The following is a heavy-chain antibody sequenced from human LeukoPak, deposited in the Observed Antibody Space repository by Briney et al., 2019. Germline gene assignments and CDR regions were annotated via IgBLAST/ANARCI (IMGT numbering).Heavy chain of an antibody. J-gene: IGHJ4*02. D-gene: IGHD3-22*01. CDR3: ARDINYYDSRSPYYFDY. CDR2: IYTSGST. CDR1: GGSISSYY. V-gene: IGHV4-4*07. Sequence: SETLSLTCTVSGGSISSYYWSWIRQPAGKGLEWIGRIYTSGSTNYNPSLKSRVTMSVDTFKNQFSLKLSSVTAAGTAVYYCARDINYYDSRSPYYFDYWGQGTLVTVSS.